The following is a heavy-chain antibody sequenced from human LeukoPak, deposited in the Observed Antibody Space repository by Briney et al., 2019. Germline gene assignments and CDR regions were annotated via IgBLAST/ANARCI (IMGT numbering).Heavy chain of an antibody. D-gene: IGHD5-18*01. V-gene: IGHV3-74*01. CDR2: INSDGSST. CDR1: GFTFSSYW. J-gene: IGHJ4*02. Sequence: GGSLGLSCAASGFTFSSYWMHWVRQAPGKALVWVLRINSDGSSTGYADSVKGRFTISRDNAKNSLHLQMNSLRAEDTAVYYCASQPRRFSSPVWFDYWGQGTLVTVSS. CDR3: ASQPRRFSSPVWFDY.